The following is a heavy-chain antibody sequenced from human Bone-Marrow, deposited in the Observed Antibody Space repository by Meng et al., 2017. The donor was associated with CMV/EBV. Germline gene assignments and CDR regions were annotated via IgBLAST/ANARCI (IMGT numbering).Heavy chain of an antibody. D-gene: IGHD2-21*01. CDR3: ARDRSYYGTGPHFDY. Sequence: GESLKISCAASGFTFSSYWMHWVRQAPGKGLVWVSRINSDGSTTTYAVSVKGRITISRDNAKNTLYLQMTSLRAEDTAVYYCARDRSYYGTGPHFDYWGQGTLVTVSS. J-gene: IGHJ4*02. CDR1: GFTFSSYW. CDR2: INSDGSTT. V-gene: IGHV3-74*01.